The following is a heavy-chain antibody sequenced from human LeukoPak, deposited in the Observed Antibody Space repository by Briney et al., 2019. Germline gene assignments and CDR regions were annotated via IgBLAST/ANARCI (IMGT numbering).Heavy chain of an antibody. CDR2: IGWDSGSL. CDR3: AKDIVASVLPGYYGGFDS. V-gene: IGHV3-9*01. CDR1: GFNFRDSA. D-gene: IGHD3-9*01. Sequence: GGSLRLSCAASGFNFRDSAMHWPRQAPGKGLEWVSGIGWDSGSLDYAGSVKGRFTIPRDNAGSTLFLEMTSLRREDTALYYCAKDIVASVLPGYYGGFDSWGQGTRVIVSS. J-gene: IGHJ4*02.